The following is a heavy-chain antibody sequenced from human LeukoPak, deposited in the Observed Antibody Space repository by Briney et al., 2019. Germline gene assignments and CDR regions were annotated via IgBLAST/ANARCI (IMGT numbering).Heavy chain of an antibody. CDR1: GFTFSSYS. J-gene: IGHJ4*02. CDR3: ASPGPSAHCSGGSCFDY. D-gene: IGHD2-15*01. V-gene: IGHV3-30*04. Sequence: GGSLRLSCAASGFTFSSYSMHWVRQAPGKGLEWLAVISYDGSNKFYADSVKGRFTISRDNVKNSLYLQMNSLRAEDTAVYYCASPGPSAHCSGGSCFDYWGQGTLVTVSS. CDR2: ISYDGSNK.